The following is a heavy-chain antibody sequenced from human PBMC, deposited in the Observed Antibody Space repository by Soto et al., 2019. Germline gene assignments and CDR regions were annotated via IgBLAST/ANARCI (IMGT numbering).Heavy chain of an antibody. Sequence: SVKVSCKASGGTFSSYAISWVRQAPGQGLEWMGGIIPIFGTANYAQKFQGRVTITADESTSTAYMELSSLRSEDTAVYYCASFSTRYNWNDGAFDIWGQGTLVTVSS. CDR1: GGTFSSYA. V-gene: IGHV1-69*13. D-gene: IGHD1-1*01. CDR2: IIPIFGTA. J-gene: IGHJ4*02. CDR3: ASFSTRYNWNDGAFDI.